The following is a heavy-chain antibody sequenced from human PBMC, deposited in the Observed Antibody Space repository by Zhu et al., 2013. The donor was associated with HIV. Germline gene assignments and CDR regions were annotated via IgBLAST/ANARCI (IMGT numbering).Heavy chain of an antibody. CDR3: ARKGPYDFWSGYYTGSWFDP. D-gene: IGHD3-3*01. Sequence: QVQLVQSGAEVKKPGSSVKVSCKASGGTFSSYAISWVRQAPGQGLEWMGGIIPIFGTANYAQKFQGRVTITADESTSTAYMELSSLRSEDTAVYYCARKGPYDFWSGYYTGSWFDPWARNRRDRLL. J-gene: IGHJ5*01. V-gene: IGHV1-69*01. CDR2: IIPIFGTA. CDR1: GGTFSSYA.